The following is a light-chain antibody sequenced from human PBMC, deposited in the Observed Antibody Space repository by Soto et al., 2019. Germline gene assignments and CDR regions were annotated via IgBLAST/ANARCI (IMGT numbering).Light chain of an antibody. J-gene: IGKJ1*01. V-gene: IGKV3-15*01. Sequence: EIVMTQSPATLSVSPGERVTLSCRASQSVSSSLAWYQQKPGQAPRLLIYGASTRAIGIPGRFSGSGSETEFTLTISSLQSEDFAVYYCQQYNNWWTLGQGTKVETK. CDR3: QQYNNWWT. CDR1: QSVSSS. CDR2: GAS.